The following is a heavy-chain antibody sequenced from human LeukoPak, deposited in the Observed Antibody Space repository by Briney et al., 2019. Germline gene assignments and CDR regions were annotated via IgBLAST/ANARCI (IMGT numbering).Heavy chain of an antibody. CDR2: INDIGRT. D-gene: IGHD3-3*02. V-gene: IGHV4-34*01. J-gene: IGHJ5*02. CDR3: ARASIFGVVASRFDP. CDR1: GGSFRGFY. Sequence: PSETLSLTCAVYGGSFRGFYWTWIRQPPGKGLEWIGEINDIGRTNSNPSLKGRVTISVDSSKNQFSLKLNSVTAADTAVYYCARASIFGVVASRFDPWGQGTLVTVSS.